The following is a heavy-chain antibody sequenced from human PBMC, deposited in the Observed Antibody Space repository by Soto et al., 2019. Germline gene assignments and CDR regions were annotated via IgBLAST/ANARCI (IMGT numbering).Heavy chain of an antibody. CDR2: IYHSGST. CDR3: ARGHKAGGNCY. J-gene: IGHJ4*02. V-gene: IGHV4-4*02. CDR1: GGSISSSNR. D-gene: IGHD1-7*01. Sequence: QVQLQESGPGLVKPSGTLSLTCAVSGGSISSSNRWSWVRQPPGKGLEWIGEIYHSGSTNYNPSPKIRVTITVDNSKTHCSLNPSPVTPAAPSVDSWARGHKAGGNCYWGRGALVVVSS.